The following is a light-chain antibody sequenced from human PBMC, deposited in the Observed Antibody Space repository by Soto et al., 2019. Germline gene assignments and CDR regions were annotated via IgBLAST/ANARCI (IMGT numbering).Light chain of an antibody. CDR2: DAS. Sequence: DMPMTQSPSSLSASVGDRVTITCRARQGIRNELGWYQQKPGKAPKLLIYDASSLESGVPSRISGSGSGTEFTLTSSSLQPDDFSTYYCQKYNDYWTFGQGTKVDI. J-gene: IGKJ1*01. CDR1: QGIRNE. CDR3: QKYNDYWT. V-gene: IGKV1-17*01.